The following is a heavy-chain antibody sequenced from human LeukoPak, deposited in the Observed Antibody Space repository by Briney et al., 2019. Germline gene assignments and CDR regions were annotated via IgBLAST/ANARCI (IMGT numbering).Heavy chain of an antibody. V-gene: IGHV4-61*02. CDR3: ARDYGALDY. Sequence: PSQTLSLTCTVSGGSISSGSYYWSWIRQPAGKGLEWIGRIYTSGSTNYNPSLKSRVTISVDTSKNQFSLKLSSVTAADTAVYYCARDYGALDYWGQGTLVNVSS. CDR2: IYTSGST. CDR1: GGSISSGSYY. J-gene: IGHJ4*02. D-gene: IGHD4-17*01.